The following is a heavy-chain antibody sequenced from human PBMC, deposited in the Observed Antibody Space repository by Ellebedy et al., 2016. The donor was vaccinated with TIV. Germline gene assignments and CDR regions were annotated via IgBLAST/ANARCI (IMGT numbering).Heavy chain of an antibody. D-gene: IGHD3-22*01. V-gene: IGHV3-21*04. Sequence: GGSLRLSCAASGFTFSSYSMNWVRQAPGKGLKWVSSISSRSSFIYYADSVKGRFTISRDNAKNSLYLQMNSLRAEDTAVYYCARSGHMIVDNYFDLWGQGTLVTVSS. CDR3: ARSGHMIVDNYFDL. CDR1: GFTFSSYS. J-gene: IGHJ4*02. CDR2: ISSRSSFI.